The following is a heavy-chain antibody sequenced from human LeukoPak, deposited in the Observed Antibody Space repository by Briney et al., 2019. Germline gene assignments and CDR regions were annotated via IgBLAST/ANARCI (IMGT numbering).Heavy chain of an antibody. Sequence: GGSLRLSCAASGFTFSTYAMSWVRQAPGKGLEWVSVISGSSNNTYYADSVKGRFTISRDNSKNTLYLQMNSLRAEDTAVYYCAKVHDSSGRYYFDYWGQGTLVTVSS. V-gene: IGHV3-23*01. J-gene: IGHJ4*02. CDR2: ISGSSNNT. CDR3: AKVHDSSGRYYFDY. CDR1: GFTFSTYA. D-gene: IGHD3-22*01.